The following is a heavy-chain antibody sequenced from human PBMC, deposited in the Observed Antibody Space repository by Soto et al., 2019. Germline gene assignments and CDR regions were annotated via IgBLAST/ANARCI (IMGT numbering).Heavy chain of an antibody. D-gene: IGHD3-22*01. CDR3: ARQIYDSDTGPNFQYYFDS. V-gene: IGHV5-10-1*01. CDR1: GYSLVRYW. J-gene: IGHJ4*01. Sequence: GESLKISCKGCGYSLVRYWITWVRQKPGKGLEWMGRIDPSDSQTYYSPSFRGHVTISVTKSITTVFLQWSSLRASDTAMYYCARQIYDSDTGPNFQYYFDSWGHGTPVTVCS. CDR2: IDPSDSQT.